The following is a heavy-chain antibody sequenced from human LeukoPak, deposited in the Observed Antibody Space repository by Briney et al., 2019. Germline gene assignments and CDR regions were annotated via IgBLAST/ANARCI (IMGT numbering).Heavy chain of an antibody. D-gene: IGHD3-22*01. J-gene: IGHJ6*02. CDR1: GFTFSSYH. Sequence: GGSLTLSCAASGFTFSSYHMHWVRQAPGKGLEWVTVISYDGSNKYYGDSVKGRFTISRDNSKNTLYLKMNSLRAEDTAVYYCAKDLTRITMIVVVITMSGMDVWGQGTTVTVSS. CDR3: AKDLTRITMIVVVITMSGMDV. V-gene: IGHV3-30*18. CDR2: ISYDGSNK.